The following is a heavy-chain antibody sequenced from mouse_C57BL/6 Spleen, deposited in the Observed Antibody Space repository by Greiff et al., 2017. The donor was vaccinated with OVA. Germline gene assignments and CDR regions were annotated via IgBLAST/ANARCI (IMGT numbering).Heavy chain of an antibody. CDR1: GYTFTSYW. CDR2: IDPSDSYT. D-gene: IGHD1-1*01. CDR3: ARMEVNPGSSPLDD. J-gene: IGHJ2*01. V-gene: IGHV1-50*01. Sequence: QVQLKQPGAELVKPGASVKLSCKASGYTFTSYWMQWVKQRPGQGLEWIGEIDPSDSYTNYNQKFKGKATLTVDTSSSTAYMPLRSLTSDDSAVYYCARMEVNPGSSPLDDWGKGTTLTVSS.